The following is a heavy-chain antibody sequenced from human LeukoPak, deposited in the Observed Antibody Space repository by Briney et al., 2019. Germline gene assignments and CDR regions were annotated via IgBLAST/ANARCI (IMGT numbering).Heavy chain of an antibody. CDR2: IKQDGSEK. D-gene: IGHD3-22*01. J-gene: IGHJ4*02. Sequence: GGSLRLSCAASGFTFSSYWMSWVRQAPGKGLEWVANIKQDGSEKYYVDSVKGRFTISRDNAKNSLYLQMNSLRAEDTAVYYCATRRGGYYYDSSGYYFDYWGQGTLATVSS. CDR3: ATRRGGYYYDSSGYYFDY. CDR1: GFTFSSYW. V-gene: IGHV3-7*01.